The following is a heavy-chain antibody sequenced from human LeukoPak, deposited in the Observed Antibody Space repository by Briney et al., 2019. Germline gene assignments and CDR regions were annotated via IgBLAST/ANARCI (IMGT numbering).Heavy chain of an antibody. CDR1: GFIFSSYD. CDR3: ARASQYDYDSSGSYGMDV. J-gene: IGHJ6*02. Sequence: PGGSLRLSCAASGFIFSSYDMHWVRQAPGKGLEWVAVIWYDGSNRYYADSVKGRFTISRDNSKNTLYLQMNSLRAEDTAVYYCARASQYDYDSSGSYGMDVWGQGTTVTVSS. V-gene: IGHV3-33*01. CDR2: IWYDGSNR. D-gene: IGHD3-22*01.